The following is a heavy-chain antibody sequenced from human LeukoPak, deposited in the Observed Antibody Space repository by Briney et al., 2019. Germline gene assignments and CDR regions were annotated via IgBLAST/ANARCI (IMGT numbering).Heavy chain of an antibody. Sequence: GSLRLSCAASGFTFSSYAMHWVRQAPGKGLEWVAVISYDGSNKYYADSVKGRFTISRDNSKNTLYLQMNSLRAEDTAVYYCARGDIVATTFDYWGQGTLVTVSS. D-gene: IGHD5-12*01. CDR2: ISYDGSNK. CDR3: ARGDIVATTFDY. CDR1: GFTFSSYA. V-gene: IGHV3-30-3*01. J-gene: IGHJ4*02.